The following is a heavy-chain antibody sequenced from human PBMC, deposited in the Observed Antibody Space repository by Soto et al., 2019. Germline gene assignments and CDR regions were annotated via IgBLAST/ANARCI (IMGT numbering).Heavy chain of an antibody. V-gene: IGHV3-33*01. CDR2: IWYDGSNK. D-gene: IGHD6-13*01. CDR1: GFTFSSYG. CDR3: ARDPRIAAAGIYVGEFDP. J-gene: IGHJ5*02. Sequence: HPGGSLRLSCAASGFTFSSYGMHWVRQAPGKGLEWVAVIWYDGSNKYYADSVKGRFTISRDNSKNTLYLQMNSLRAEDTAVYYCARDPRIAAAGIYVGEFDPWGQGTLVTVSS.